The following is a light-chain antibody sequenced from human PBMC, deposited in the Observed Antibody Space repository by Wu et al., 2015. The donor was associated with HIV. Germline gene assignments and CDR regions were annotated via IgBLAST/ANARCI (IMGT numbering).Light chain of an antibody. J-gene: IGKJ3*01. CDR1: QNVSSTS. CDR3: QQYGSSPLT. CDR2: GAS. Sequence: EIVLTQSPGTLSLSPGERATLSCRASQNVSSTSLAWYQQKPGQAPRLLIYGASTRATGIPDRFRGSGSGTDFTLTISRLEPEDFAVYYCQQYGSSPLTFGRGTKVDIK. V-gene: IGKV3-20*01.